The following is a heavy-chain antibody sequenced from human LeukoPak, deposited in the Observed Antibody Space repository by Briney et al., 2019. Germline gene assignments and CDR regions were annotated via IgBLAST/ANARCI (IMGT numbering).Heavy chain of an antibody. J-gene: IGHJ4*02. CDR2: IYHSGST. D-gene: IGHD1-26*01. Sequence: SETLSLTCTVSGGSISSYYWSWIRQPPGKGLEWIGEIYHSGSTNYNPSLKSRVTISVDKSKNQFSLKLSSVTAADTAVYYCARVSSGATTVDYWGQGTLVTVSS. V-gene: IGHV4-59*12. CDR3: ARVSSGATTVDY. CDR1: GGSISSYY.